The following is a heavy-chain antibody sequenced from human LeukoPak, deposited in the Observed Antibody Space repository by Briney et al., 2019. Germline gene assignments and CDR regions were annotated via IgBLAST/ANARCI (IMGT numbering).Heavy chain of an antibody. V-gene: IGHV1-24*01. J-gene: IGHJ4*02. CDR3: ATDYARGELHLY. Sequence: ASVKVSCKVSGYTLTELSMHWVRQAPGKGLEWMGGFDPEDGETIYAQKFQGRVTMTEDTSTDTAYMELSSLRSEDTAVYYCATDYARGELHLYWGQGTLVTVSS. D-gene: IGHD1-26*01. CDR2: FDPEDGET. CDR1: GYTLTELS.